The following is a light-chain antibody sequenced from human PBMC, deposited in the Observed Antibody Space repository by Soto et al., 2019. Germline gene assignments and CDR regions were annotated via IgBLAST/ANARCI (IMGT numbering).Light chain of an antibody. CDR2: EVS. V-gene: IGLV2-14*01. J-gene: IGLJ1*01. CDR3: TSYTTSSTLSYV. CDR1: SSDIGAYDY. Sequence: QSALTQPASVSGSPGQSITISCTGTSSDIGAYDYVSWYQQHPGRAPKLMVYEVSDRPSGVSNRFSGSKSGNSASLTISGLQAEDAADYYCTSYTTSSTLSYVFGTGTKLTVL.